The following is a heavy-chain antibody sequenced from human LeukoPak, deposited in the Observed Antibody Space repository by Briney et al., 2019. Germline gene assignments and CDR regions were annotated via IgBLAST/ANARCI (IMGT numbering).Heavy chain of an antibody. D-gene: IGHD3-22*01. CDR2: ISGSGGST. CDR3: CSGTADYYDSSGYYYW. J-gene: IGHJ4*02. Sequence: PGGSLRLSCAASGFTFSSYAMSWVRQAPGKELEWVSAISGSGGSTYYADSVKGRFTISRDNSKSTLYLQMNSLRAEDTAVYYCCSGTADYYDSSGYYYWWGQGTLVTASS. V-gene: IGHV3-23*01. CDR1: GFTFSSYA.